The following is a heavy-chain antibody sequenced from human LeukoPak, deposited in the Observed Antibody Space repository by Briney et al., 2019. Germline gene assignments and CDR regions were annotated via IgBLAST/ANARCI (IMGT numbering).Heavy chain of an antibody. CDR2: INPSGGST. V-gene: IGHV1-46*01. D-gene: IGHD2-2*01. Sequence: ASVKVSCKASGYTFTSYGITWVRQAPGQGLEWMGIINPSGGSTSYAQKFQGRVTMTRDMSTSTVYMELSSLRSEDTAVYYCARDAPYRLAGRTPSPSYYMDVWGKGTTVTVSS. J-gene: IGHJ6*03. CDR1: GYTFTSYG. CDR3: ARDAPYRLAGRTPSPSYYMDV.